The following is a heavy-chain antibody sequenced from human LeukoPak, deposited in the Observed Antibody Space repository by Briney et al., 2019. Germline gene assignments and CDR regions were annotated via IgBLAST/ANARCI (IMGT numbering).Heavy chain of an antibody. CDR2: SEST. D-gene: IGHD2-2*01. CDR3: AIVVREWRRSSTPYYYYYMDV. CDR1: GYSISSGYY. J-gene: IGHJ6*03. V-gene: IGHV4-38-2*02. Sequence: SETLSLTCTVSGYSISSGYYWGWIRQHPGKGLEWIGSSESTYYNPPLKNGLTISVDTSINKFSLKLSSMTAADTAVYCCAIVVREWRRSSTPYYYYYMDVWGQGTTVTVSS.